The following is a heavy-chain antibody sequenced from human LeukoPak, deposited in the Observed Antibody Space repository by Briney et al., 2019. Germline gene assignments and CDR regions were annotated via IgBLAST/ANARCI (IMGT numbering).Heavy chain of an antibody. CDR2: IYYSGST. CDR1: GGSISSYY. V-gene: IGHV4-59*01. CDR3: ARDQYYYDSSGYYYAYFDY. D-gene: IGHD3-22*01. Sequence: SETLSLTCTVSGGSISSYYWSWIRQPPGKGLEWIGYIYYSGSTNYNPSLKSRVTISVDTSKNQFSLKLSSVTAADTAVYYCARDQYYYDSSGYYYAYFDYWGQGTLVTVSS. J-gene: IGHJ4*02.